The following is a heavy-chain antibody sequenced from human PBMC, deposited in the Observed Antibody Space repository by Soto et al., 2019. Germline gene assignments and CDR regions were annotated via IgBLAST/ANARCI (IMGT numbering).Heavy chain of an antibody. V-gene: IGHV4-31*03. J-gene: IGHJ5*02. CDR2: IYYSGST. CDR3: ARDVLTASDWFDP. CDR1: CGSISSGGYY. Sequence: PSETLSLTCTVSCGSISSGGYYWSWIRQHPGKGLEWIGYIYYSGSTYYNPSLKSRVTISVDTSKNQFSLKLSSVTAADTAVYYCARDVLTASDWFDPWGQGTLVTVSS. D-gene: IGHD3-9*01.